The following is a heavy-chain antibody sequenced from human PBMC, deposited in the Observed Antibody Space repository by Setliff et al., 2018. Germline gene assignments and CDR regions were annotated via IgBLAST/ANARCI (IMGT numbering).Heavy chain of an antibody. Sequence: ASVKVSCKASGYTFTGYYLHWVRQAPGQGLEWMGIIDPSADYTNYAQKFQGRVTVTRDTSTSTVYMELSSLRSEDTAVYYCTRDRGSYYVFEYWGQGTLVTVSS. J-gene: IGHJ4*02. CDR3: TRDRGSYYVFEY. CDR1: GYTFTGYY. D-gene: IGHD1-26*01. V-gene: IGHV1-46*03. CDR2: IDPSADYT.